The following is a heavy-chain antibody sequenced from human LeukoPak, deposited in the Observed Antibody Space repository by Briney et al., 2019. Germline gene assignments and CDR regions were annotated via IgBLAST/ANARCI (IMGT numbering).Heavy chain of an antibody. J-gene: IGHJ4*02. CDR1: GFTFNSYG. CDR3: AKGVGGLLWFGEPFDY. CDR2: ISYDGSNK. D-gene: IGHD3-10*01. V-gene: IGHV3-30*18. Sequence: GRSLRLSCAASGFTFNSYGMHWVRQAPGKGLEWVAVISYDGSNKYYADSVKGRFTISRDNSKNTLYLQMNSLRAEDTAVYYCAKGVGGLLWFGEPFDYWGQGTLVTVSS.